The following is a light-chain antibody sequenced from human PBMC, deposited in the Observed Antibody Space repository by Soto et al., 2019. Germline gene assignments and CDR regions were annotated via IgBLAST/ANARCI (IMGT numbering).Light chain of an antibody. J-gene: IGKJ1*01. CDR1: QGISSY. CDR2: AAS. V-gene: IGKV1-9*01. CDR3: QHYNSYSEA. Sequence: DIQLTQSPSFLSASVGDRVSITCRASQGISSYLAWYQHEPGEAPKLLIYAASTLQSGVPSRFSGSGSGTEFTLTISSLQPEDFATYYCQHYNSYSEAFGQGTKVDIK.